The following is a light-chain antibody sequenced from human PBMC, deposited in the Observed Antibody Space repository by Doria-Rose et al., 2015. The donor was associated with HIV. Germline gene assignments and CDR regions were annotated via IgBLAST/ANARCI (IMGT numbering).Light chain of an antibody. J-gene: IGKJ4*01. V-gene: IGKV1-33*01. CDR2: GAS. CDR1: QDIRNF. Sequence: DIRMTQSPSSLSASVGDRVTITCQASQDIRNFLNWYQQKPGTAAKVLIFGASNLQPGVPSKFSGSGSGTEFTLTISSLQPEDVATYYCQQYHSVPLTFGGGTKV. CDR3: QQYHSVPLT.